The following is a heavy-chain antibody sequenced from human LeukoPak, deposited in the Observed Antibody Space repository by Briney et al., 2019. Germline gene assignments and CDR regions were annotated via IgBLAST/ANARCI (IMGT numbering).Heavy chain of an antibody. CDR1: GFTFSSYG. V-gene: IGHV3-30*02. D-gene: IGHD1-26*01. J-gene: IGHJ4*01. CDR2: IRYDGSHE. CDR3: AKPSGSGVDY. Sequence: GASLRLSCAASGFTFSSYGMHWVRQAPGKGLEWVAFIRYDGSHEYYADSVKGRFTISRDNSKNTLYLQMNSVRSEDTALYYCAKPSGSGVDYWGQGTRVTVSS.